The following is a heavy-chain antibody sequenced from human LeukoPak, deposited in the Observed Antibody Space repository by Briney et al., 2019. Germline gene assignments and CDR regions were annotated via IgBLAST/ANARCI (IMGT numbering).Heavy chain of an antibody. CDR2: ISSSGSTI. J-gene: IGHJ4*02. V-gene: IGHV3-11*04. CDR3: ARDIPPYYRNDY. Sequence: GGSLRLSCAASGFTFSDYYMSWIRQAPGKGLEWVSYISSSGSTIYYPVSVKGRFTISRDNAKNSLYLQMNSLRAEDTAVYYCARDIPPYYRNDYWGQGTLVTVSS. CDR1: GFTFSDYY. D-gene: IGHD1-26*01.